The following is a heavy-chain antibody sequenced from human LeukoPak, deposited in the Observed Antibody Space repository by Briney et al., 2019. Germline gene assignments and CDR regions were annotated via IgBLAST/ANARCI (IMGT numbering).Heavy chain of an antibody. CDR1: GYTFTGYY. D-gene: IGHD3-22*01. CDR2: INPNSGGT. CDR3: AREVDYYDSSGYSFDY. Sequence: ASVKVSCKASGYTFTGYYMHWVRQAPGQGLEWIGWINPNSGGTNYAQKFQGRVTMTRDTSIGTAYMELSRLRSDDTAVYYCAREVDYYDSSGYSFDYWGQGTLVTVSS. V-gene: IGHV1-2*02. J-gene: IGHJ4*02.